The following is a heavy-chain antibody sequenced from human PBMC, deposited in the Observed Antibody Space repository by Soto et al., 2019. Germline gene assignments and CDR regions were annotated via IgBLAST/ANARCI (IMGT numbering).Heavy chain of an antibody. CDR2: ISSSSSYI. CDR1: GFTFSSYS. Sequence: GGSLRHSCAASGFTFSSYSMNWVRQAPGKGLEWVSSISSSSSYIYYADSVKGRFTISRDNAKNSLYLQMNSLRAEDTAVYYCASAADYYDSSGFQHWGQGTLVTVSS. J-gene: IGHJ1*01. V-gene: IGHV3-21*01. D-gene: IGHD3-22*01. CDR3: ASAADYYDSSGFQH.